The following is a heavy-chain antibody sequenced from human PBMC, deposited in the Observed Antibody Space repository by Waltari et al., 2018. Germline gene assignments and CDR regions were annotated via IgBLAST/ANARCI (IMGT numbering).Heavy chain of an antibody. J-gene: IGHJ4*02. Sequence: EVQLVESGGGLVHPGGSLSLSCAPACFTFSLYRLIWFRQATGKGVEWVSYISSSSSTIYYADSVKGRFTISRDNAKNLLYVQMNSLRDEETVVYYWARDYYGSGAFDDWGQGTLVTVSS. CDR1: CFTFSLYR. CDR2: ISSSSSTI. D-gene: IGHD3-10*01. V-gene: IGHV3-48*02. CDR3: ARDYYGSGAFDD.